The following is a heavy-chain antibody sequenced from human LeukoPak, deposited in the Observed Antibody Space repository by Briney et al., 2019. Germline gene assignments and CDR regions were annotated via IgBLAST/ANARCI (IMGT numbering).Heavy chain of an antibody. J-gene: IGHJ6*02. CDR1: GFTFSSYS. CDR3: ARSVSSGFFHYYGMDV. CDR2: ISSSSSSYI. Sequence: GGSLRLSCAASGFTFSSYSMNWVRQAPGKGLEWVSSISSSSSSYIYYADSVKGRFTISRDNAKNSLYLQMNSLRAEDTAVYYCARSVSSGFFHYYGMDVWGQGTTVTVSS. V-gene: IGHV3-21*01. D-gene: IGHD6-19*01.